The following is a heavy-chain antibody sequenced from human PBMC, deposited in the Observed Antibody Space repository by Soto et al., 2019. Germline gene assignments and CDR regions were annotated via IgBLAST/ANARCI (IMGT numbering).Heavy chain of an antibody. D-gene: IGHD3-10*01. Sequence: QEQLVQSGGGVVQPGRSLRLSCAASGFKFNSYGMHWVRQAPGKGLEWVAVIRYDGSDTSYGDSVKGRFTISRDNSKNTLHLQMSSQRVDYTAVYYCARARFGGAEGTNWLDPWGQGSLVTVSS. CDR1: GFKFNSYG. CDR2: IRYDGSDT. J-gene: IGHJ5*02. V-gene: IGHV3-33*01. CDR3: ARARFGGAEGTNWLDP.